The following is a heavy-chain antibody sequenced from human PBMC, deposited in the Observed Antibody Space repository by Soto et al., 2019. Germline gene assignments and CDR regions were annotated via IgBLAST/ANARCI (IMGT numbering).Heavy chain of an antibody. J-gene: IGHJ4*02. CDR1: GGTFSSYT. D-gene: IGHD6-13*01. V-gene: IGHV1-69*08. CDR3: ARDSGYSSSWYSDY. CDR2: IIPILGIA. Sequence: QVQLVQSGAEVKKPGSSVKVSCKASGGTFSSYTISWVRQAPGQGLEWMGRIIPILGIANYAQKFQGRVTITEDKSTSTAYMELSSLRSEDTAVYYCARDSGYSSSWYSDYWGQGTLVTVSS.